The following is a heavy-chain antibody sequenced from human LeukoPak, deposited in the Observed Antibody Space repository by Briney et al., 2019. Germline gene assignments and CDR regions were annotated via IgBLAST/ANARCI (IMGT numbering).Heavy chain of an antibody. CDR3: ARVGPATLSGFDI. CDR2: ISSNGGST. V-gene: IGHV3-64*01. D-gene: IGHD2-2*01. Sequence: PGGSLRLSCAASGFTFSSYAMHWVRQAPGKGLEYVSAISSNGGSTYYAYSVKGRFTISRDNSKNTLYLQMGSLRAEDMAVYYCARVGPATLSGFDIWGQGTMVTVSS. J-gene: IGHJ3*02. CDR1: GFTFSSYA.